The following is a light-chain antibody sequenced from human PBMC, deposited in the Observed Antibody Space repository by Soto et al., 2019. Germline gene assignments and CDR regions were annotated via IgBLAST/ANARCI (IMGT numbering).Light chain of an antibody. V-gene: IGLV2-14*01. Sequence: QSALTQPASVSGSPGQSIAISCTGTSSDVGGYNYVSWYQQLPGKAPKLLISEVSNRPSGVSHRFSGSKSGNTASLTISGLQAEDEADYYCSSYRTGGPFVFGTWTKVTVL. CDR3: SSYRTGGPFV. CDR1: SSDVGGYNY. CDR2: EVS. J-gene: IGLJ1*01.